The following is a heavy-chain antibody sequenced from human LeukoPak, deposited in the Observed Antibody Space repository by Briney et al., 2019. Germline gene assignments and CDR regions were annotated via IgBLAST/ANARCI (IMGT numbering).Heavy chain of an antibody. CDR3: ARDRYYYDSSGYRTRAFDI. CDR2: IYYSGST. CDR1: GGSISSYY. V-gene: IGHV4-59*01. Sequence: SETLSLTCTVSGGSISSYYWSWLRQPPGKGLEWIGYIYYSGSTNYNPSLKSRVTISVDTSKNQFSLKLSSVTAADTAVYYCARDRYYYDSSGYRTRAFDIWGQGTMVTVSS. J-gene: IGHJ3*02. D-gene: IGHD3-22*01.